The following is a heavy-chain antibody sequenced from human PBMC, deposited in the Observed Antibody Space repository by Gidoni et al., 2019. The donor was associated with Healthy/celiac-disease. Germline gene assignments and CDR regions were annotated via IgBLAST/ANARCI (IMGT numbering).Heavy chain of an antibody. V-gene: IGHV3-66*01. CDR3: AVPKEGSNYVAFYY. CDR2: IYSGDSD. CDR1: GLTGSSNY. Sequence: EVQLVESGGELVQPGGSLRLSCAASGLTGSSNYTSWVRQAPGKGLAWVSVIYSGDSDYYADSVKGRFTISRDNSKNTLFLEMNSLSAEDTAVYYCAVPKEGSNYVAFYYWGQGTLVTVSS. J-gene: IGHJ4*02. D-gene: IGHD4-4*01.